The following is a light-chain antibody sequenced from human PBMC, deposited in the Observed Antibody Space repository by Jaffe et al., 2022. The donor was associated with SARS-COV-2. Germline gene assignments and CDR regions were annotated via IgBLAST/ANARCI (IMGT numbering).Light chain of an antibody. CDR1: QNVNSF. V-gene: IGKV1-39*01. CDR2: AAS. Sequence: DIQMTQSPSSLSASVGDRVTITCRASQNVNSFLNWYQQRPGKAPNLLIYAASNLQSGVPSRFSGSGSGTDFTLTISSLQPEDFAIYYCQQSYSAPLTFGPGTKVDIK. J-gene: IGKJ3*01. CDR3: QQSYSAPLT.